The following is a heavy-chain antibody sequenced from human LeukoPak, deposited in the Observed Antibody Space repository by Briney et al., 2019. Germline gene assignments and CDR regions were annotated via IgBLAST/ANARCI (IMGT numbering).Heavy chain of an antibody. CDR1: GFTFSSYE. J-gene: IGHJ4*02. V-gene: IGHV3-48*03. CDR3: AKDVGYCSGGSCYSVEVGDY. CDR2: ISSSGSTI. Sequence: GGSLRLSCAASGFTFSSYEMNWVRQAPGKGLEWVSYISSSGSTIYYADSVKGRFTISRDNAKNSLYLQMNSLRAEDTAVYYCAKDVGYCSGGSCYSVEVGDYWGQGTLVTVSS. D-gene: IGHD2-15*01.